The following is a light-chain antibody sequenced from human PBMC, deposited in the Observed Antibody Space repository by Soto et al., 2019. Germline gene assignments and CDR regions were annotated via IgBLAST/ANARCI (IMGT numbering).Light chain of an antibody. CDR3: HQYNNWRT. Sequence: EIVFTQSPDTLSLSPGERATLSCMASQSVSTNSLAWYQQRPGQAPRPLIYGASSRATGTPDRFSGSGSGTEFTLTISSLQSEDFAIYYCHQYNNWRTFGQGTRLEN. V-gene: IGKV3D-15*01. J-gene: IGKJ5*01. CDR1: QSVSTN. CDR2: GAS.